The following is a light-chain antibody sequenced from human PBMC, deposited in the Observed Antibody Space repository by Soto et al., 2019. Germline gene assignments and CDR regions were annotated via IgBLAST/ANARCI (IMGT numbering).Light chain of an antibody. Sequence: QSALTQPPSASGSPGQSVTISCTGTSSDVGSYNYVSWYQQHPGKAPKLIIYEVTKRPSGVPDRYSGSKSDNTASLTVSGLQAEDEADYFCSSYVGSNNLSFGGGTKLTVL. V-gene: IGLV2-8*01. CDR1: SSDVGSYNY. J-gene: IGLJ2*01. CDR3: SSYVGSNNLS. CDR2: EVT.